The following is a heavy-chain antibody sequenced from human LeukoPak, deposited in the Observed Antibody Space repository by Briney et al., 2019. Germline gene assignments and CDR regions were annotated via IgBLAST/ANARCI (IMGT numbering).Heavy chain of an antibody. V-gene: IGHV4-59*01. D-gene: IGHD4-23*01. CDR1: GGSISSSY. CDR3: ARSVVTLYWYFDL. J-gene: IGHJ2*01. CDR2: IYYSGST. Sequence: SETLSLTCTVSGGSISSSYCSWVRQPPGKGLEWIGYIYYSGSTNYNPSLKSRVTISLDTSKNQFSLKLSSVTTADTAVYYCARSVVTLYWYFDLWGRGTLVTVSS.